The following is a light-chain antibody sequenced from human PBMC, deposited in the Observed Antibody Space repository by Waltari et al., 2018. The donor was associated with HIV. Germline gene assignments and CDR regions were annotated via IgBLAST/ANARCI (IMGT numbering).Light chain of an antibody. Sequence: QSALTQPASVSGSLGQSITIPCTGTSSAVGGYDYVSRYQQHPGRAPKLLIYDVSNRPSGVSNRFSGSKSGNTASLTISGLQAEDEADYHCSSYTSSSALEVVFGGGTTLTVL. V-gene: IGLV2-14*01. CDR2: DVS. CDR1: SSAVGGYDY. CDR3: SSYTSSSALEVV. J-gene: IGLJ3*02.